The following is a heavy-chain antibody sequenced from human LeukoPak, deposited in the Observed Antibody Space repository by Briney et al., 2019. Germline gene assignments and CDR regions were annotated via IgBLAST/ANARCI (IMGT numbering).Heavy chain of an antibody. Sequence: ASVKVSRKVSGYTLTELSMHWVRQAPGKGLEWMGGFDPEDGETIYAQKFQGRVTMTEDTSTDTAYMELSSLRSEDTAVYYCATAQYYYDSSGYYYFDYWGQGTLVTVSS. CDR1: GYTLTELS. J-gene: IGHJ4*02. D-gene: IGHD3-22*01. V-gene: IGHV1-24*01. CDR3: ATAQYYYDSSGYYYFDY. CDR2: FDPEDGET.